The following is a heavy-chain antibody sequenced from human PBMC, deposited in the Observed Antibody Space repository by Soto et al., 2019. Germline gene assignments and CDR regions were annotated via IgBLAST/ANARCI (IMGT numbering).Heavy chain of an antibody. J-gene: IGHJ4*02. Sequence: QINLKESGPTLVKPTQTLTLTCSFSGFSLTTAGVGVGWVRQSPGEALEWLALIYWDDDERYSQSLKTRLTITKDTSKNQVVLKMTNMAPVDTATYYCAHSRNLITEDAQVGDFDYGGQGTLVTFSS. CDR3: AHSRNLITEDAQVGDFDY. CDR2: IYWDDDE. D-gene: IGHD3-10*01. CDR1: GFSLTTAGVG. V-gene: IGHV2-5*02.